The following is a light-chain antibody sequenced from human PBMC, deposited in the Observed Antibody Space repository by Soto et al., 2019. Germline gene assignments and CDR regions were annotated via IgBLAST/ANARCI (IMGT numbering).Light chain of an antibody. CDR2: KAS. CDR3: QQYNTYSRT. Sequence: QMTQSPSTLSASVGDRVSITCRASQSIGSWLAWYQQKPGKAPNLLIYKASTLESGVPSRFSGSGSGTDFTLTIRSLQPDDFATYYCQQYNTYSRTFGQGTKVDIK. J-gene: IGKJ1*01. V-gene: IGKV1-5*03. CDR1: QSIGSW.